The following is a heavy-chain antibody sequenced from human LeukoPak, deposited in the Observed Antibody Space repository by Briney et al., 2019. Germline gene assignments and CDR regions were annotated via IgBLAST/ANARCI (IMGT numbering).Heavy chain of an antibody. CDR3: ARLLRGGRDTAMVTMIVVRAKPGAFDS. Sequence: PSETLSLTCAVYGGXFSGYYWSWIRQPPGKGLEWIGEINHSGSTNYNPSLKSRVTISVDTSKNQFSMKLSSVTAADTAVYYCARLLRGGRDTAMVTMIVVRAKPGAFDSWGQGTMVTVSS. CDR2: INHSGST. D-gene: IGHD5-18*01. V-gene: IGHV4-34*01. J-gene: IGHJ3*02. CDR1: GGXFSGYY.